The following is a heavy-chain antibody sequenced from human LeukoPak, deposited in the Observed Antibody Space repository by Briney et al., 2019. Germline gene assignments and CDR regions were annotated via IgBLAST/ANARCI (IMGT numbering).Heavy chain of an antibody. Sequence: GGSLRLSCAASGFTFSSYEMNWVRQAPGKGLEWVSYISSSGSTIYYADSVKGRFTISRDNAKNSLYLQMNSLRAEDTAVYYCARGDSSGYYYYLDYWGQGTLVTVSS. CDR2: ISSSGSTI. CDR3: ARGDSSGYYYYLDY. J-gene: IGHJ4*02. V-gene: IGHV3-48*03. CDR1: GFTFSSYE. D-gene: IGHD3-22*01.